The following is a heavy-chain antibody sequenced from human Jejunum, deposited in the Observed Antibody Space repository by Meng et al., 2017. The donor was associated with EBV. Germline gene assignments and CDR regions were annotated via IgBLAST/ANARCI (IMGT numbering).Heavy chain of an antibody. D-gene: IGHD3-22*01. Sequence: VQPEATAPGLVTPSQTLSLTFAVSGGSISSGGYHWTWIRQSPVKGLEWIGNTYYNGSPQYNPSLKSRVMISQDTSKNQVSLNLSSVTAADTAVYYCARAAYHDSTSYYFDQWGQGTLVTVSS. CDR3: ARAAYHDSTSYYFDQ. CDR2: TYYNGSP. CDR1: GGSISSGGYH. J-gene: IGHJ4*02. V-gene: IGHV4-30-4*01.